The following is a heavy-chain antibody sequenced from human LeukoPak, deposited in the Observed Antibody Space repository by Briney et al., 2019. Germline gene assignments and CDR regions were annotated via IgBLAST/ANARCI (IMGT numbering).Heavy chain of an antibody. CDR1: GYSFTSYD. D-gene: IGHD7-27*01. V-gene: IGHV1-8*03. J-gene: IGHJ4*02. Sequence: ASVKVSCKASGYSFTSYDINWVRQTTGQGLEWMGWMNPNSGNTGYAQKFQDRITFFRNTSISTAYMELSSLKSEDTAVYFCARGSSNNWGKIDYWGQGTLVTVFS. CDR3: ARGSSNNWGKIDY. CDR2: MNPNSGNT.